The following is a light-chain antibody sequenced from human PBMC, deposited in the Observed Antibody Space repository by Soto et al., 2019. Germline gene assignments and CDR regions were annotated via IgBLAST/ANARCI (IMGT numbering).Light chain of an antibody. Sequence: QSVLTQPASVSGTPGQSITISCTGTSSDVGAYNYVSWYQQYPGKAPKLIIYDVSNRPSGVSCRFYGSKSGNTASLTISELQAEEEDDYYCNSYAGTSYVFGTGTKVTVL. V-gene: IGLV2-14*01. CDR1: SSDVGAYNY. J-gene: IGLJ1*01. CDR2: DVS. CDR3: NSYAGTSYV.